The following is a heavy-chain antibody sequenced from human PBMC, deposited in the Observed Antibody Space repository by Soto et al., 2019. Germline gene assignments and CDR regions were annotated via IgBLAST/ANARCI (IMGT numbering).Heavy chain of an antibody. D-gene: IGHD3-10*01. CDR2: IYPGDSDT. Sequence: PGESLKISCKGSGYSFTSYWIGWVRQMPGKGLEWMGIIYPGDSDTRYSPSFQGQVTISADKSISTAYLQWSSLKASDTAMYYCARCRAMVWGVMLHIGYGMDVWCQGITVTVS. V-gene: IGHV5-51*01. CDR1: GYSFTSYW. J-gene: IGHJ6*02. CDR3: ARCRAMVWGVMLHIGYGMDV.